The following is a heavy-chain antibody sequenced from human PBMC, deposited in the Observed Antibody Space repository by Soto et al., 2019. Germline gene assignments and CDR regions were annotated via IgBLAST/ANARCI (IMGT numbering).Heavy chain of an antibody. CDR2: IYDSGST. V-gene: IGHV4-30-4*01. CDR3: ARVDTAYYYYGIDV. Sequence: SETLSLTCTVSGGSISSGDYYWSGIRQPPGKGLEWIGYIYDSGSTYYNPSLNSRVTISVDTSKNQFSLKLSSVTDADTAVYYCARVDTAYYYYGIDVWGQGTTVTVSS. J-gene: IGHJ6*02. D-gene: IGHD5-18*01. CDR1: GGSISSGDYY.